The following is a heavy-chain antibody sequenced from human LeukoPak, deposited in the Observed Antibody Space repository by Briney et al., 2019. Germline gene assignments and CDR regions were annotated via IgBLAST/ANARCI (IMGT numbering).Heavy chain of an antibody. CDR1: GGTFSSYA. Sequence: SVKVSCKASGGTFSSYAISWVRQAPGQGLEWMGGIIPIFGTANYAQKFQGRVTITTDESTSTAYMELSSLRSDDTAVYYCARSVRPLVVVPAANWHRYNYYYMDVWGKGTTVTVSS. V-gene: IGHV1-69*05. CDR3: ARSVRPLVVVPAANWHRYNYYYMDV. J-gene: IGHJ6*03. D-gene: IGHD2-2*01. CDR2: IIPIFGTA.